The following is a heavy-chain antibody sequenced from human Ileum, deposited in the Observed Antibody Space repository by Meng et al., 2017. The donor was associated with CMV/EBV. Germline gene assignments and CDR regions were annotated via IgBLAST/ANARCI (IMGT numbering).Heavy chain of an antibody. V-gene: IGHV4-30-4*08. CDR3: ATEYSASPGWFDP. Sequence: QVVLEESVPGLVKPSQTLSLICTVSGDSISSGDFYWTWIRQSPGKGPEWSGYIYYSGSTYYNPSLKSRLTIALDTSKNQFSLRLTSVTDADTGVYYCATEYSASPGWFDPWGQGILVTVSS. J-gene: IGHJ5*02. D-gene: IGHD5-12*01. CDR1: GDSISSGDFY. CDR2: IYYSGST.